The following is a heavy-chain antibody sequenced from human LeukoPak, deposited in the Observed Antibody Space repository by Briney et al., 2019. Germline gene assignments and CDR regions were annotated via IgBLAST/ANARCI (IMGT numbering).Heavy chain of an antibody. D-gene: IGHD4-17*01. V-gene: IGHV3-74*01. Sequence: GGSLRLSCAASGFTFSSCWMHCVRQAPGKGLVWASGLNSDGSTTGYADSVRGRFTISRDNAKSTLYLQMNSLRAEDTAVYYCARGGYGAHMGWGQGTLVTVSS. CDR2: LNSDGSTT. J-gene: IGHJ4*02. CDR1: GFTFSSCW. CDR3: ARGGYGAHMG.